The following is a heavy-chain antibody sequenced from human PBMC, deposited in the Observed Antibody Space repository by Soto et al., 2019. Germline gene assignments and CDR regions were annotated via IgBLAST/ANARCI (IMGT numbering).Heavy chain of an antibody. CDR3: AREAATYYYDSSVPNLFDP. CDR2: IIPIFGTA. CDR1: GGTFSSYA. J-gene: IGHJ5*02. V-gene: IGHV1-69*01. D-gene: IGHD3-22*01. Sequence: QVQLVQSGAEVKKPGSSVKVSCKASGGTFSSYAISWVRQAPGQGLEWMGGIIPIFGTANYAQKFQGRVTITADESTSTAYMELSSLRSDDTAVYYCAREAATYYYDSSVPNLFDPWVQGTLVTVSS.